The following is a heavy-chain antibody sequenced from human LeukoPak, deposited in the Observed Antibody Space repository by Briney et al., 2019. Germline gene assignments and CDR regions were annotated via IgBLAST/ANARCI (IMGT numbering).Heavy chain of an antibody. J-gene: IGHJ4*02. CDR2: ISWNSGSI. Sequence: PGGSLRLSCAASGFTFDDYAVHWVRQAPGKGLEWVSGISWNSGSIGYADSVKGRFTISRDNAKNSLYLQMNSLRAEDTALYYCAKADSTVTTLPYYFGYWGQGTLVTVSS. CDR1: GFTFDDYA. D-gene: IGHD4-4*01. V-gene: IGHV3-9*01. CDR3: AKADSTVTTLPYYFGY.